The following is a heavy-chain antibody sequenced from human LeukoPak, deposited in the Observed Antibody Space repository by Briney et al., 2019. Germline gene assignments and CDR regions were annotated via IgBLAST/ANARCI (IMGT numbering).Heavy chain of an antibody. J-gene: IGHJ4*02. D-gene: IGHD6-19*01. CDR2: ISSSGNTI. V-gene: IGHV3-48*03. CDR1: GFTFSSYA. Sequence: GGSLRLSCTASGFTFSSYALSWVRQAPGKGLEWVSYISSSGNTISYADSVKGRFTTSRDNAKNSLYLQMNSLRADDTAVYYCARGDYGSGWLFDYWGQGTLVTVSS. CDR3: ARGDYGSGWLFDY.